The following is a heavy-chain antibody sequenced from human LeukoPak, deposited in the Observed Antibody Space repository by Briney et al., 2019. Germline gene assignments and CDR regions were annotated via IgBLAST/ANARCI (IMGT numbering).Heavy chain of an antibody. V-gene: IGHV4-59*01. CDR1: GFTFSDYN. J-gene: IGHJ4*02. CDR3: ARERRDGYKVYFDY. D-gene: IGHD5-24*01. Sequence: GSLRLSCAASGFTFSDYNMSWIRQPPGKGLEWIGYIYYSGSTNYNPSLKSRVTISVDTSKNQFSLRLSSVTAADTAVYYCARERRDGYKVYFDYWGQGTLVTVSS. CDR2: IYYSGST.